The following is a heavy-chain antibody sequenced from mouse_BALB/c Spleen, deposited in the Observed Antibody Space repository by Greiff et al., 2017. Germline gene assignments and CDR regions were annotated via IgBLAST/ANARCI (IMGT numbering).Heavy chain of an antibody. V-gene: IGHV3-6*02. CDR3: AREGYGNYKEVY. CDR1: GYSITSGYY. Sequence: DVQLQESGPGLVKPSQSLSLTCSVTGYSITSGYYWNWIRQFPGNKLEWMGYISYDGSNNYNPSLKNRISITRDTSKNQFFLKLNSVTTEDTATYYCAREGYGNYKEVYWGQGTTLTVSS. J-gene: IGHJ2*01. CDR2: ISYDGSN. D-gene: IGHD2-10*02.